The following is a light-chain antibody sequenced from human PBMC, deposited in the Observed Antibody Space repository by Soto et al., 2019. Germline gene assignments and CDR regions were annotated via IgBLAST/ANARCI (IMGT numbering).Light chain of an antibody. CDR2: DNS. V-gene: IGLV1-51*01. CDR3: GTWDTTLSGVV. CDR1: SSNIGNND. J-gene: IGLJ2*01. Sequence: QSVLTQPPSVSAAPGQKVTISCSGSSSNIGNNDVSWYQQLPRTAPKLLIYDNSQRPSGIPERFSGSSSGTSATLGITGLQTGDEADYYCGTWDTTLSGVVFGGGTKLTVL.